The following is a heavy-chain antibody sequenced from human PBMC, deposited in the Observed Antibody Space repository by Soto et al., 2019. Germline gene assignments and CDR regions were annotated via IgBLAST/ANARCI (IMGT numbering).Heavy chain of an antibody. D-gene: IGHD6-6*01. CDR2: ISIRGGDE. Sequence: GGSLRLSCTASGFTFSSYAMHWARQAPGKGLEWVTVISIRGGDEYYAESVRGRFTISRDDSKNTLYLQMDSLRVEDTAVYYCARGTIVARQHLDYWGQGTLVTVSS. CDR1: GFTFSSYA. V-gene: IGHV3-30*03. J-gene: IGHJ4*02. CDR3: ARGTIVARQHLDY.